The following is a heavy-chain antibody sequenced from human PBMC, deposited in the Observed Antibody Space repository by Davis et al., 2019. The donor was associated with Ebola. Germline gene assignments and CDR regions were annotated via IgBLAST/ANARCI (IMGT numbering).Heavy chain of an antibody. J-gene: IGHJ5*02. CDR2: INPNSGGT. CDR3: AREMAGVELFQVDNWFDP. V-gene: IGHV1-2*04. Sequence: ASVKVSCKASGYTFTGYYMHWVRQAPGQGLEWMGWINPNSGGTNYAQKFQGWVTMTRDTSISTAYMELSRLRSDDTAVYYCAREMAGVELFQVDNWFDPWGQGTLVTVSS. CDR1: GYTFTGYY. D-gene: IGHD1-7*01.